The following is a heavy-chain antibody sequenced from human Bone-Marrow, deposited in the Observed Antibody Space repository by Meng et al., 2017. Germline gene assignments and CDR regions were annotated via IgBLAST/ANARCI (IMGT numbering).Heavy chain of an antibody. CDR1: GGSISSYY. J-gene: IGHJ4*02. CDR2: IYYSGST. D-gene: IGHD3-10*01. V-gene: IGHV4-59*06. Sequence: SETLSLTCTVSGGSISSYYWSWIRQHPGKGLEWIGYIYYSGSTYYNPPLKSRVTISVDTSKNQFSLKLSSVTAADTAVYYCARVGTMVRGTDYWGQGTLVTVSS. CDR3: ARVGTMVRGTDY.